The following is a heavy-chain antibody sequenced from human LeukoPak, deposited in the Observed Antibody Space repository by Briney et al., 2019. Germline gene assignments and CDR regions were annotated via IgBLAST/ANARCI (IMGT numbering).Heavy chain of an antibody. J-gene: IGHJ4*02. Sequence: GGSLRLSCAASGLTFSNYGMHWVRQAPGKGLEWVAVIPYDGFNPYYADSVKGRFTISRDNSKNTLYLQMNSLRAEDTAVYYCAKGEMATILPFDYWGQGTLVTVSS. CDR2: IPYDGFNP. CDR3: AKGEMATILPFDY. CDR1: GLTFSNYG. D-gene: IGHD5-24*01. V-gene: IGHV3-30*18.